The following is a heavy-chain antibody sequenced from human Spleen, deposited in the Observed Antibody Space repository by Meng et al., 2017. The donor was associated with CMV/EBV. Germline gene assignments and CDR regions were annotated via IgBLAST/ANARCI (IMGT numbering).Heavy chain of an antibody. CDR1: GGSSSSSNL. V-gene: IGHV4-4*02. CDR2: IYHSGST. J-gene: IGHJ5*02. CDR3: ARDPGGGEAGWFDP. Sequence: SGGSSSSSNLWTGVRQVPGKGLEWIGEIYHSGSTNYNPSLKSRVTISVDKSKNQFSLKLSSVTAADTAVYYCARDPGGGEAGWFDPWGQGTLVTVSS. D-gene: IGHD3-16*01.